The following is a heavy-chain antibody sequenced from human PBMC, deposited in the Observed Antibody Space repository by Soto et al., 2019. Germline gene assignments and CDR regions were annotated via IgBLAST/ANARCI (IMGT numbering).Heavy chain of an antibody. CDR1: GFTFSSYS. CDR2: ISSVSSYM. V-gene: IGHV3-21*01. J-gene: IGHJ5*02. D-gene: IGHD2-2*01. CDR3: ARDRSRRDAISPNGFDP. Sequence: DVQLVESGGGLVKPGGSLRLSCAASGFTFSSYSMNWVRQAPGKGLEWVSSISSVSSYMYYADSVKGRFTISRDNDKESLYLQMNSLRAEDSAIYYCARDRSRRDAISPNGFDPWGQGTLVTVSS.